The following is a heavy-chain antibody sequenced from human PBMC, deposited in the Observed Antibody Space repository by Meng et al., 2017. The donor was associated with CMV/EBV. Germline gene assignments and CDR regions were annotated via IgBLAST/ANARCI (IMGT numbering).Heavy chain of an antibody. D-gene: IGHD3-10*01. CDR2: IGYDGSEE. Sequence: GGYWRPSCTASGFTFSKCGMHWVRQAPGKGLEWVEVIGYDGSEEYYADNVKGRFTISRDNYRHMLYLQMNNLRAEDTAVYYCAKAPYSGGFDSWGQGTLVTVSS. CDR3: AKAPYSGGFDS. V-gene: IGHV3-33*03. CDR1: GFTFSKCG. J-gene: IGHJ4*02.